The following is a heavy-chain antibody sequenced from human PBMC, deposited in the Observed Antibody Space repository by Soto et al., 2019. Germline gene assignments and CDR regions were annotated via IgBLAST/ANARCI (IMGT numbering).Heavy chain of an antibody. J-gene: IGHJ4*02. D-gene: IGHD2-2*01. CDR2: IYYSGST. CDR1: GGSISSSSYY. V-gene: IGHV4-39*01. Sequence: SETLSLTCTVSGGSISSSSYYWGWIRQPPGKGLEWIGSIYYSGSTYYNPSLKSRVTISVDTSKNQFSLKLSSVTAADTAVYYCARVIVVVPAAMPRFSNFDYWGQGTLVTVSS. CDR3: ARVIVVVPAAMPRFSNFDY.